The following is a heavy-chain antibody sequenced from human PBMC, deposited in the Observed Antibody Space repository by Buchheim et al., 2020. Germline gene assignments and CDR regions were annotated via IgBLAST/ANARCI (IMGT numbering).Heavy chain of an antibody. CDR3: ARELFSGYEANYYYYGMDV. Sequence: QVQLVQAGAEVKKPGASVKVSCKASGYTFTSYYMHWVRQAPGQGLEWMGIINPSGGSTSYAQKFQGRVTMTRDTTTRTVYMELSSLRSEDTAVYYCARELFSGYEANYYYYGMDVWGQGTT. J-gene: IGHJ6*02. CDR2: INPSGGST. V-gene: IGHV1-46*03. CDR1: GYTFTSYY. D-gene: IGHD3-22*01.